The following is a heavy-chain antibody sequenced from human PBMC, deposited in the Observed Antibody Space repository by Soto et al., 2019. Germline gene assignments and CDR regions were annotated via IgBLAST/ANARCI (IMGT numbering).Heavy chain of an antibody. Sequence: PXGSLGLSCAASGFTFSSYEMNGVRQAPGKGLEWVSYISSSGSTIYYADPVKGRFTISRDNSKNTLYLQMNSLRAEDTAVYYCARADSDIVLMVYAPDARYFDYWGQGTLVTVSS. J-gene: IGHJ4*02. D-gene: IGHD2-8*01. CDR2: ISSSGSTI. CDR3: ARADSDIVLMVYAPDARYFDY. V-gene: IGHV3-48*03. CDR1: GFTFSSYE.